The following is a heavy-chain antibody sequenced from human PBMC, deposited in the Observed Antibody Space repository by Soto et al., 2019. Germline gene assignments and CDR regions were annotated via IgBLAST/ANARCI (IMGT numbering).Heavy chain of an antibody. V-gene: IGHV3-23*01. CDR3: AKFGMATTKRSPPYYIDY. Sequence: VGSLRLSCAASGFTFSSYAMSWVRQAPVKVLEWVSSISGSGGGTYYADSVKGRFTFSRDNSKNTLYLQMNSLRAEDTAVYYCAKFGMATTKRSPPYYIDYWGQGALVTVSS. J-gene: IGHJ4*02. CDR1: GFTFSSYA. D-gene: IGHD1-1*01. CDR2: ISGSGGGT.